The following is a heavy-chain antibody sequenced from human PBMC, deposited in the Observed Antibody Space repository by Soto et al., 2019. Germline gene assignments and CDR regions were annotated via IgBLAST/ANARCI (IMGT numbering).Heavy chain of an antibody. CDR3: AHRQYTIYVDYVDP. J-gene: IGHJ5*02. V-gene: IGHV2-5*02. Sequence: SGPTLVNPTQTLTLTCTFSGFLLRTRGVGVAWIRQPPGTALEWLALMFLDGDKRYSPSLKTRLTITKDTSKNQVVLTMTNMDPVDTATYYCAHRQYTIYVDYVDPWAQGTLVTVSS. CDR1: GFLLRTRGVG. CDR2: MFLDGDK. D-gene: IGHD4-17*01.